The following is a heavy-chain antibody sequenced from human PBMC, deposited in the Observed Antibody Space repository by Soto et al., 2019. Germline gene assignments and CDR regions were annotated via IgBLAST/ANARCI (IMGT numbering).Heavy chain of an antibody. CDR3: ARDRVQIWLYVGIFDG. J-gene: IGHJ4*02. CDR2: IYSGGDT. D-gene: IGHD5-18*01. CDR1: GFTASYNY. V-gene: IGHV3-53*05. Sequence: GGSLRLSCAASGFTASYNYMSWIRQAPGKGLEWVSVIYSGGDTYYADSVKGRFIISRDNSKNTVYLQMNSLRAEDTAVYYCARDRVQIWLYVGIFDGWGQGTLVTVSS.